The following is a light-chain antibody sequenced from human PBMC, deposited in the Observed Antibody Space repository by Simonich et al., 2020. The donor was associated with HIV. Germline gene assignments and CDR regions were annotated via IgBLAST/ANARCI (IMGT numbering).Light chain of an antibody. J-gene: IGKJ5*01. Sequence: DIVMTQSPDSLPVSLGERATINCKSSQSLLSNNKNFLAWFQHNPGQSPKMLIYWASTRESCVPDRFSGSGSGTDFTLTISSLQAEDVAVYYCQQYYGAPITFGQGTRLEI. CDR2: WAS. CDR3: QQYYGAPIT. CDR1: QSLLSNNKNF. V-gene: IGKV4-1*01.